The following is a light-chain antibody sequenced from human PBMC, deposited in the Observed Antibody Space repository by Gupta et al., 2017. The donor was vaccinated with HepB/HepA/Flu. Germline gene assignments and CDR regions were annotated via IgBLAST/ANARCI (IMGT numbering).Light chain of an antibody. J-gene: IGLJ2*01. CDR2: LNRDGSH. V-gene: IGLV4-69*01. CDR1: SGHSSYA. Sequence: QLVLTQSPSASSPLGASVKFTCTLNSGHSSYAIAWHQQQPEEGHRFLMILNRDGSHTKGDGIPDRVSVSSYGAARSITISSLQSEDESYYYCQTWESTSVVFGGGTKLTV. CDR3: QTWESTSVV.